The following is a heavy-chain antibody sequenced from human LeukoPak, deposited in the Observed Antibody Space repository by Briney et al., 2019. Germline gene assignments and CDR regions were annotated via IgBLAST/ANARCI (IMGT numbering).Heavy chain of an antibody. CDR3: AKYSGAGMALFDY. D-gene: IGHD5-18*01. J-gene: IGHJ4*02. CDR1: GFTFPSYA. V-gene: IGHV3-23*01. Sequence: GGSLRLSCAASGFTFPSYAMSWVRQAPGKELEWVSSISGSGGTTYYADSVKGRFTISRDNSKNTLYLQMNSLRAEDTAVYYCAKYSGAGMALFDYWGLGTLVTVSS. CDR2: ISGSGGTT.